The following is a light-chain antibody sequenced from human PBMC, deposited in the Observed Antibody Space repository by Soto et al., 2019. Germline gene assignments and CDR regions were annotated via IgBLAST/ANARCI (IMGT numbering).Light chain of an antibody. CDR1: QSISSY. CDR3: QQSYSTPSI. Sequence: DIQMTQSPSSLSASVGDIVTITCRASQSISSYLNWYQQKPGKAPKLLIYASSSLQTGVPSRFSGGGSGTDFTLTISSLQPEDFATYYCQQSYSTPSIFGQGTRLEIK. CDR2: ASS. V-gene: IGKV1-39*01. J-gene: IGKJ5*01.